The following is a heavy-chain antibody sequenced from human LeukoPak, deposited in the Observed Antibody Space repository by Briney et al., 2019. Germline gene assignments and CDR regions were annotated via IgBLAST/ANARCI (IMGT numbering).Heavy chain of an antibody. CDR1: GYTFTGYY. CDR3: AGGQYYYDSSGYYSLDY. D-gene: IGHD3-22*01. CDR2: INPNSGGT. J-gene: IGHJ4*02. Sequence: ASVKVSCKASGYTFTGYYMHWVRQAPGQGLEWMGWINPNSGGTNYAQKFQGRVTMTRDTSISTAYMELSRLRSDDTAVYYCAGGQYYYDSSGYYSLDYWGQGTLVTVSS. V-gene: IGHV1-2*02.